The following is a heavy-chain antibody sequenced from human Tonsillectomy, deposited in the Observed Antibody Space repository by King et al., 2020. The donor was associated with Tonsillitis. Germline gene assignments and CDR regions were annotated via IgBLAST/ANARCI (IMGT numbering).Heavy chain of an antibody. CDR2: INPNSGGT. CDR1: GYTFTGYY. V-gene: IGHV1-2*02. CDR3: ANMGTNDFWSGYYLDY. D-gene: IGHD3-3*01. J-gene: IGHJ4*02. Sequence: QLVQSGAEVKKPGASVKVSCKASGYTFTGYYMHWVRQAPGQGLEWMGWINPNSGGTNYAQKFQGRVTMTRDTSISTAYMELSRLRSDDTAVYYCANMGTNDFWSGYYLDYRGQGTLVTVSS.